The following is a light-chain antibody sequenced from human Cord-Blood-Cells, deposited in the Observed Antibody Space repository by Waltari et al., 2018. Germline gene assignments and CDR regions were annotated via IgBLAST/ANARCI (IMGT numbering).Light chain of an antibody. V-gene: IGLV2-8*01. CDR3: SSYAGSNNLV. CDR1: SSDVGGYNY. J-gene: IGLJ3*02. Sequence: QSALTQPPSVSGSPGQSVTIPCTGTSSDVGGYNYVSWYQQHPGKAPKLMIYEVSKRPSGVPDRFSGSKSGNTASLTVSGLQAEDEADYYCSSYAGSNNLVFGGGTKLTVL. CDR2: EVS.